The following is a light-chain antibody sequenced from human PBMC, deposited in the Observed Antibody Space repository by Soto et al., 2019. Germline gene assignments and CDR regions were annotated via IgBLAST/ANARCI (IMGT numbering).Light chain of an antibody. V-gene: IGLV1-47*02. CDR2: SDD. CDR3: AAWDASLRGHV. CDR1: SSNIGSYP. J-gene: IGLJ1*01. Sequence: SVHNASPSSSGTPGQRDPISGYVSSSNIGSYPVYWYQQLPGTAPKLLINSDDQRPSGVPDRFSASKSGTSASLAISGLRSEDEADYYCAAWDASLRGHVFGAGTKVTVL.